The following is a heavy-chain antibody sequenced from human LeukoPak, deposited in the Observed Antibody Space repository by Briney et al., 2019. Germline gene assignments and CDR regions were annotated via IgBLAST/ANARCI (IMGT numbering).Heavy chain of an antibody. Sequence: GGSLRLSCAASGFTFSSYAMSWVRQAPGKGLEWVSVIYSGGSTYYADSVKGRFTISRDNSKNTLYLQMNSLRAEDTAVYYCAREYYYGSGNFYDLWGRGTLVTVSS. V-gene: IGHV3-53*01. CDR1: GFTFSSYA. D-gene: IGHD3-10*01. CDR2: IYSGGST. J-gene: IGHJ2*01. CDR3: AREYYYGSGNFYDL.